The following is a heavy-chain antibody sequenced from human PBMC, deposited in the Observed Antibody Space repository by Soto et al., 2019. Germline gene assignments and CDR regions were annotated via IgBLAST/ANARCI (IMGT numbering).Heavy chain of an antibody. V-gene: IGHV1-69*08. Sequence: QVQLVQSGAEVKKPGSSVKVSCKASGGTFSSYTISWVRQAPGQGLEWMGRIIPILGIANYAQKFQGRVTITADKSTSTAYMELSSLRSDDTVVYYCAREEYYYGSGAFFDYRGQGTLVTVSS. CDR2: IIPILGIA. CDR1: GGTFSSYT. D-gene: IGHD3-10*01. CDR3: AREEYYYGSGAFFDY. J-gene: IGHJ4*02.